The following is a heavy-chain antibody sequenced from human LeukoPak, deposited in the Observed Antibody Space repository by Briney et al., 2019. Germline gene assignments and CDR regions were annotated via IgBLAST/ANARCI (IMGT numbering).Heavy chain of an antibody. Sequence: PSETLSLTCAVYGGSFSGYYWSWIRQPPGKGLEWIGEINHSGSTNYNPSLKSRVTISVDTSKNQFSLKLSSVTAADTAVYYCARVKRRNPYYYYYMDVWGKGTTVTVSS. CDR3: ARVKRRNPYYYYYMDV. CDR2: INHSGST. J-gene: IGHJ6*03. CDR1: GGSFSGYY. V-gene: IGHV4-34*01. D-gene: IGHD1-1*01.